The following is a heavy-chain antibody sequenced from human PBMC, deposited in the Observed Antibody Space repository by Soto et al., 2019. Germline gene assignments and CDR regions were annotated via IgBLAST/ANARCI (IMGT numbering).Heavy chain of an antibody. CDR1: GDTFSSYG. J-gene: IGHJ6*02. CDR3: ARGPNYDILTGNYDGMDV. D-gene: IGHD3-9*01. Sequence: QVPLVQSGAEVKKPGASVKVSCKASGDTFSSYGISWVRQAPGQGLEWMGWISAYNGNTNYAQKLQGRVTMTTDTSTSTAYMELRSLRSDDTAVYYCARGPNYDILTGNYDGMDVWGQGTTVTVSS. V-gene: IGHV1-18*01. CDR2: ISAYNGNT.